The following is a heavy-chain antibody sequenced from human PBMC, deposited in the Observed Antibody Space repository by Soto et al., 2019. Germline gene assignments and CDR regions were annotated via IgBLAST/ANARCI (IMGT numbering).Heavy chain of an antibody. J-gene: IGHJ4*02. D-gene: IGHD2-2*01. CDR2: IYYSGST. CDR3: ARVFVVPAAYYSDY. CDR1: GGSISSYY. V-gene: IGHV4-59*01. Sequence: SETLSLTCTVSGGSISSYYWSWIRQPPGKGLEWIGYIYYSGSTNYNPSLKSRVTISVDTSKNQFSLKLSSVTAADTAVYYCARVFVVPAAYYSDYWGQGTLVTVSS.